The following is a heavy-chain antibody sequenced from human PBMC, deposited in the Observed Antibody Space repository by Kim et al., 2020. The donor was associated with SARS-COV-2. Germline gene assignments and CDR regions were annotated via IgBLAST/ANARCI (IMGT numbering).Heavy chain of an antibody. V-gene: IGHV3-33*08. CDR3: ARAGGAYSGSYSLDV. CDR2: IWHHESNK. J-gene: IGHJ4*02. CDR1: GFTFTDYG. Sequence: GGSLRLSCETSGFTFTDYGMHWVRQAPGKGLEWVAVIWHHESNKYYAESVEGRFTISRDNSRNTVYLQLNSLRAADTATYYCARAGGAYSGSYSLDVWGQGTRVTVSS. D-gene: IGHD1-26*01.